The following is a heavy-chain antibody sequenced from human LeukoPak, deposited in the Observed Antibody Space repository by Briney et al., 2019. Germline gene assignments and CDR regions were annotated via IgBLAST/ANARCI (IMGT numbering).Heavy chain of an antibody. CDR2: ISGSGGST. D-gene: IGHD3-10*01. CDR1: GFTFSSYG. V-gene: IGHV3-23*01. Sequence: PGGSLRLSCAASGFTFSSYGMSWVRQAPGKGLEWVSAISGSGGSTYYADSVKGRFTISRDNSKNTLYLQMNSLRAEDTAVYYCARSSSYYYGSGSPYYYYMDVWGKGTTVTVSS. CDR3: ARSSSYYYGSGSPYYYYMDV. J-gene: IGHJ6*03.